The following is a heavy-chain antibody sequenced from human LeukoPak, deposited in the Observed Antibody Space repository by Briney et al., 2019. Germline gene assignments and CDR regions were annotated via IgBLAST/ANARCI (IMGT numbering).Heavy chain of an antibody. CDR3: AREQSSKQWLGSDAFDI. CDR2: IYYSGST. V-gene: IGHV4-59*12. Sequence: SETLSLTCTVSGGSISSYYWSWIRQPPGKGLEWIGYIYYSGSTNYNPSLKSRVTISVDTSKNQFSLKLSSVTAADTAVYYCAREQSSKQWLGSDAFDIWGQGTMVTVSS. CDR1: GGSISSYY. D-gene: IGHD6-19*01. J-gene: IGHJ3*02.